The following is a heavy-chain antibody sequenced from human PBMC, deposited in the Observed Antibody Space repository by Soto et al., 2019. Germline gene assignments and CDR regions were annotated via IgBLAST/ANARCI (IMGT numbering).Heavy chain of an antibody. Sequence: SVKVSCKXSGGTFSSYAISWVRQAPGQGLEWMGGIIPIFGTANYAQKFQGRATITADESTSTAYMELSSLRSEDTAVYYCARDRPLGIDSSGDPSGGTFDYWGQGTLVTVSS. V-gene: IGHV1-69*13. CDR1: GGTFSSYA. J-gene: IGHJ4*02. D-gene: IGHD3-22*01. CDR3: ARDRPLGIDSSGDPSGGTFDY. CDR2: IIPIFGTA.